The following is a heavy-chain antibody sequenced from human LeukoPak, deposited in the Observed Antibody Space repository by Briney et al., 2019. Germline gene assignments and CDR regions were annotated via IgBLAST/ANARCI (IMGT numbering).Heavy chain of an antibody. CDR1: GYTFRSFG. CDR3: ARGYGDYGYMDV. V-gene: IGHV1-18*01. CDR2: ISAYNGNT. Sequence: ASVKVSCKASGYTFRSFGITWVRQAPGQGLEWLGWISAYNGNTNYAQYLQGKITMTTDTSTSTAYMELRNLRSDDTAVYFCARGYGDYGYMDVWGKGTTVTVSS. D-gene: IGHD4-17*01. J-gene: IGHJ6*03.